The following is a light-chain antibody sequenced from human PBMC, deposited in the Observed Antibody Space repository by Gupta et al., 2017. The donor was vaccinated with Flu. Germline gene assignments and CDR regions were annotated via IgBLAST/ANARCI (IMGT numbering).Light chain of an antibody. CDR1: SSDIGYYNF. CDR2: DVS. Sequence: QSALTQPASVSGSPGQSITISCTGTSSDIGYYNFVSWYQQHPGKAPQLMIYDVSNRHSGVSNRFSGSKSGNTASLTTSGLQAEEEADYYCSSYTSTTTLWVFGGGTKLTVL. V-gene: IGLV2-14*03. CDR3: SSYTSTTTLWV. J-gene: IGLJ3*02.